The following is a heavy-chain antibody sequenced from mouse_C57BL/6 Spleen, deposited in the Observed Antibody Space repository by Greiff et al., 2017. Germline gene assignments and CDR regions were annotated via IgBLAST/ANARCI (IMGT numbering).Heavy chain of an antibody. CDR1: GYAFTNYL. D-gene: IGHD4-1*01. V-gene: IGHV1-54*01. J-gene: IGHJ2*01. Sequence: LQESGAELVRPGTSVKVSCKASGYAFTNYLIEWVKQRPGQGLEWIGVINPGSGGTNYNEKFKGKATLTADKSSSTAYMQLSSLTSEDAAVYFCARSGTDYYFDYWGQGTTLTVSS. CDR2: INPGSGGT. CDR3: ARSGTDYYFDY.